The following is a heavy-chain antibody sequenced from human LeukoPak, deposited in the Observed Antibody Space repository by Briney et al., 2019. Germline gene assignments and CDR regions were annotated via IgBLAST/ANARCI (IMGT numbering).Heavy chain of an antibody. CDR1: GFTFSSYA. CDR3: ARPKNTAMVSGAFDI. CDR2: ISGSGAST. D-gene: IGHD5-18*01. J-gene: IGHJ3*02. V-gene: IGHV3-23*01. Sequence: GGSLRLSCAASGFTFSSYAMSWVRQAPGKGLEWVSAISGSGASTYYADSVKGRFTISRDNSKNTLYLQMNSLRAEDTAVYYCARPKNTAMVSGAFDIWGQGTMVTVSS.